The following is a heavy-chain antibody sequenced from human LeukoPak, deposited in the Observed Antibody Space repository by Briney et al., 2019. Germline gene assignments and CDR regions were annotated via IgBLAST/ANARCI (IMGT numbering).Heavy chain of an antibody. CDR2: IIPIFGTA. CDR3: ARDRVEYSYAHNFDY. CDR1: GGTFSSYA. Sequence: SVKVSCXASGGTFSSYAISWVRQARGQGLEWMGRIIPIFGTANYAQKFQGRVTITTDESTSTAYMELSSLRSEDTAVYYCARDRVEYSYAHNFDYWGQGTLVTVSS. J-gene: IGHJ4*02. V-gene: IGHV1-69*05. D-gene: IGHD5-18*01.